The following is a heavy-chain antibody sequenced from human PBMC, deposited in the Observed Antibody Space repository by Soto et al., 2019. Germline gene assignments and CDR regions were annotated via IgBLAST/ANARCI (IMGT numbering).Heavy chain of an antibody. J-gene: IGHJ5*02. D-gene: IGHD3-22*01. Sequence: ASVKVSCKASVCTFSIYAINWVRQAPGQGLEWMGGIIPIFGTANYAQKFQGRATSTADESTSTAYMELSRLRSEDTAVYYCARYLLQDTYYYGGSKGTWFDPWGQGTLVTVSS. CDR1: VCTFSIYA. CDR3: ARYLLQDTYYYGGSKGTWFDP. V-gene: IGHV1-69*13. CDR2: IIPIFGTA.